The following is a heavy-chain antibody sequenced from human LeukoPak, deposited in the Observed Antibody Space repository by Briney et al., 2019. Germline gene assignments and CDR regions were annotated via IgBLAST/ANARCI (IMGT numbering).Heavy chain of an antibody. CDR1: GYTLTELS. CDR2: MTPNSGNT. V-gene: IGHV1-8*01. CDR3: ARGDY. J-gene: IGHJ4*02. Sequence: WASVKVSCKVSGYTLTELSMHWVRQATGQGLEWMGWMTPNSGNTGYAQKFQGRVTMTRSTSISTAYMELSSLRPEDTAVYYCARGDYWGQGTLVTVSS.